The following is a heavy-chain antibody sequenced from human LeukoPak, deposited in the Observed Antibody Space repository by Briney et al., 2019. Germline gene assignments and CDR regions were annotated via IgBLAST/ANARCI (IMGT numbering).Heavy chain of an antibody. CDR3: ARVFLGGYSYGTLY. Sequence: PSETLSLTCTVSGGSISSSSYYWGWIRQPPGKGLEWIGSIYYSGSTYYNPSLKSRVTISVDTSKNQFSLKLSSVTAADTAVYYCARVFLGGYSYGTLYWGQGTLVTVSS. V-gene: IGHV4-39*07. J-gene: IGHJ4*02. D-gene: IGHD5-18*01. CDR1: GGSISSSSYY. CDR2: IYYSGST.